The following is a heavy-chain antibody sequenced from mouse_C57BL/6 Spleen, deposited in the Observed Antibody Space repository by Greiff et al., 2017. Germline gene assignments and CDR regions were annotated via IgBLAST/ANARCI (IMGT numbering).Heavy chain of an antibody. J-gene: IGHJ2*01. D-gene: IGHD1-1*01. CDR1: GYTFTSYW. CDR2: INPSSGYT. V-gene: IGHV1-7*01. CDR3: ARGGTTVVAPFDY. Sequence: QVQLQQSGAELAKPGASVKLSCKASGYTFTSYWMHWVKKRPGQGLEWIGYINPSSGYTKYNQKFKDKATLTADKSSSTADMQLGSLTYEDSAVYYCARGGTTVVAPFDYWGQGTTLTVSS.